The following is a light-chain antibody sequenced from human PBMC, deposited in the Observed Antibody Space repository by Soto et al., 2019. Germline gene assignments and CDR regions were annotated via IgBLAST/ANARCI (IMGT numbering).Light chain of an antibody. Sequence: EIVLTQSPGTLSLSPGERATLSCKASQSVSSSYLAWYRQKPGQAPRLLIHGASSRATGIPDRVSGSGSGTDFTLTISRLEPEDFAVYYCQQYGSSPSITFGQGTQLDIK. CDR1: QSVSSSY. CDR2: GAS. CDR3: QQYGSSPSIT. V-gene: IGKV3-20*01. J-gene: IGKJ5*01.